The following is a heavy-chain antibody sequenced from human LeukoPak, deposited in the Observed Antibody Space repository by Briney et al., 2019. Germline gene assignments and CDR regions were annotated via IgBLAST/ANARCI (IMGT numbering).Heavy chain of an antibody. CDR2: IGTSGANT. CDR1: GFTFNNYG. Sequence: GGSLRLSCAASGFTFNNYGMGWVRQTPGKGLEWVATIGTSGANTYHADSVKGRFTISRDNSKSTLYLQMNSLRAEDTAVYHCAKKSGDHFHFDFWGQGALVTVSS. D-gene: IGHD2-21*01. V-gene: IGHV3-23*01. CDR3: AKKSGDHFHFDF. J-gene: IGHJ4*02.